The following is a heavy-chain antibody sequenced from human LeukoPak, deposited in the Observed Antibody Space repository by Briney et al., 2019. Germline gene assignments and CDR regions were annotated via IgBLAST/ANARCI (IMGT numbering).Heavy chain of an antibody. CDR1: GGSISSNSYY. J-gene: IGHJ4*02. CDR3: ARQPPGRPIDC. CDR2: IYFGGST. V-gene: IGHV4-39*01. Sequence: SETLSLTCTVSGGSISSNSYYWVWIRQPPGKGLEWIGSIYFGGSTYYNPSLKSRVTISVDTSKNQFSLKLSSVTAADTAVYYCARQPPGRPIDCWGQGTLVTVSS.